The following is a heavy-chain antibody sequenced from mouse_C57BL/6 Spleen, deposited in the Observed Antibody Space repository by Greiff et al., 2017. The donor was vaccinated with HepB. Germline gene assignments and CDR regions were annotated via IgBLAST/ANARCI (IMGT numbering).Heavy chain of an antibody. CDR1: GFTFSSYT. CDR3: ASPYYYGSSSFAY. D-gene: IGHD1-1*01. Sequence: EVKLVESGGGLVKPGGSLKLSCAASGFTFSSYTMSWVRQTPEKRLEWVATISGGGGNTYYPDSVKGRFTISRDNAKNTLYLQMSSLRSEDTALYYWASPYYYGSSSFAYWGQGTLVTVSA. CDR2: ISGGGGNT. J-gene: IGHJ3*01. V-gene: IGHV5-9*01.